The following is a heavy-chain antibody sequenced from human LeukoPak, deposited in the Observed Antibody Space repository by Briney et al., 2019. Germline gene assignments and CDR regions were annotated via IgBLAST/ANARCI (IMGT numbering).Heavy chain of an antibody. CDR1: GYTFTSYG. D-gene: IGHD3-22*01. CDR2: ISAYNGNT. V-gene: IGHV1-18*01. Sequence: GASVKVSCKASGYTFTSYGISWVRQAPGQGLEWMGWISAYNGNTNYAQKLQGRVTMTTDTSTGTAYMELRSLRSDDTAMYYCARDFVYYDSSGYYWGNGVFDYWGQGTLVTVSS. CDR3: ARDFVYYDSSGYYWGNGVFDY. J-gene: IGHJ4*02.